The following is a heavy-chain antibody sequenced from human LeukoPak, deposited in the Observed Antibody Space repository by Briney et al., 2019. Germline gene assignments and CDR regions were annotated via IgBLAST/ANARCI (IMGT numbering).Heavy chain of an antibody. CDR3: ARTDTAMGNFDY. CDR1: GFTFSDYH. CDR2: ISSSGGTI. J-gene: IGHJ4*02. V-gene: IGHV3-11*04. D-gene: IGHD5-18*01. Sequence: PGGSLRLSCAASGFTFSDYHMSWIRQAPGKGLEWVSYISSSGGTISYADSVKGRFTISRDNAKNSLYLQMNSLRAEDTAVYYCARTDTAMGNFDYWGQGTLVTVSS.